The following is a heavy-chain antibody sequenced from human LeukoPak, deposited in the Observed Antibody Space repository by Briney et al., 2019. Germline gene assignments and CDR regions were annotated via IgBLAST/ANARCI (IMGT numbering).Heavy chain of an antibody. D-gene: IGHD1-26*01. CDR3: VTDANRILGARGTGY. Sequence: GGSLRLSCEASGFTFTSYGMHWVRQAPGKGLEWVGLIKNKHEHQATDYAAPVRERFIITRDDSSSTLFLQMNSLKTEDTAVYYCVTDANRILGARGTGYWGQGILVTVSS. J-gene: IGHJ4*02. CDR1: GFTFTSYG. CDR2: IKNKHEHQAT. V-gene: IGHV3-15*07.